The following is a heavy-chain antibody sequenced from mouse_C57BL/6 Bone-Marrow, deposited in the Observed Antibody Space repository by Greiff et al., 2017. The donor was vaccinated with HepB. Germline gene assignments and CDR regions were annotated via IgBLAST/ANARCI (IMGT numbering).Heavy chain of an antibody. D-gene: IGHD1-1*01. CDR3: ARLEKFITTVVAPYWYFDV. CDR1: GFTFSDYY. Sequence: EVKLMESGGGLVQPGGSLKLSCAASGFTFSDYYMYWVRQTPEKRLEWVAYISNGGGSTYYPDTVKGRFTISRDNAKNTLYLQMSRLKSEDTAMYYCARLEKFITTVVAPYWYFDVWGTGTTVTVSS. CDR2: ISNGGGST. J-gene: IGHJ1*03. V-gene: IGHV5-12*01.